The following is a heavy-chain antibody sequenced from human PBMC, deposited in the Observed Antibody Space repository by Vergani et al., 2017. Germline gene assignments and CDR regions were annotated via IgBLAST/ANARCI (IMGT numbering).Heavy chain of an antibody. J-gene: IGHJ4*02. D-gene: IGHD2-2*01. CDR1: GFTVSSNY. CDR2: IYSGGST. Sequence: EVQLVESGGGLVQPGGSLRLSCAASGFTVSSNYMSWVRQAPGKGLEWVSVIYSGGSTYYADSVKGRFTISRDNSKNTLYLQMNSLRAEDTAVYYCAKDFQSVVPAAMGVLYFDYWGQGTLVTVSS. CDR3: AKDFQSVVPAAMGVLYFDY. V-gene: IGHV3-66*02.